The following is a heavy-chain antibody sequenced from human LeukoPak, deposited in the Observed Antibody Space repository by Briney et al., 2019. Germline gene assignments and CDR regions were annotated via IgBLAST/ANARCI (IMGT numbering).Heavy chain of an antibody. J-gene: IGHJ4*02. Sequence: PGGSLRLSCAASGFTFSSFSMNWVRQAPGKELEWVSTLSTSGAATYYADPVKGRFTISRDNSKNTLYLQMNSLRAEDTGVYYCAKVPGSYYVDFDYWGQGILVTVSS. V-gene: IGHV3-23*01. CDR1: GFTFSSFS. CDR2: LSTSGAAT. CDR3: AKVPGSYYVDFDY. D-gene: IGHD3-10*01.